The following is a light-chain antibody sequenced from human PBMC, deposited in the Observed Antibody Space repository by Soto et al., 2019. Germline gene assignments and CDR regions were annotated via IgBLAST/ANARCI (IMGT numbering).Light chain of an antibody. J-gene: IGLJ2*01. Sequence: QSALTQPASASGSPGQSVAISCTGTSSDIGAYIYVSWYQQHPGKAPKLVIYEISKRPSGVPDRFSGSKSGNTASLTVSGLQVEDEADYYCSIYESGNSVIFGGGTKLTVL. CDR1: SSDIGAYIY. CDR2: EIS. CDR3: SIYESGNSVI. V-gene: IGLV2-8*01.